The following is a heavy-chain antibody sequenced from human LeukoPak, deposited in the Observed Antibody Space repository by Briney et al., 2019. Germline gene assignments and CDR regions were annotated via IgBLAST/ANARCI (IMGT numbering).Heavy chain of an antibody. J-gene: IGHJ4*02. CDR3: ARTAVAVRSYFDY. Sequence: SETLSLTCAVSGGSISSSNWWSWVRQPPGKGLEWIGEIYHSGSTNYNPSLKSRVTISVDKSKNQFSLKLSSVTAADTAVYYCARTAVAVRSYFDYWGQGTLVTVPS. V-gene: IGHV4-4*02. CDR1: GGSISSSNW. CDR2: IYHSGST. D-gene: IGHD6-19*01.